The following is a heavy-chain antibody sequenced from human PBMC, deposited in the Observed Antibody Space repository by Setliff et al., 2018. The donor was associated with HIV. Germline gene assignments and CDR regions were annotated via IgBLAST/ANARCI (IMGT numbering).Heavy chain of an antibody. CDR1: GFTFSTSR. V-gene: IGHV3-21*04. D-gene: IGHD3-3*01. CDR3: ARAGFWQPDAFDI. J-gene: IGHJ3*02. Sequence: PGGSLRLSCAASGFTFSTSRMNWVRQAPGKGLEWVSSISSSSSYIYYADSLKGRFTISRDNAKNSLYLQMNSLRAEDTAVYYCARAGFWQPDAFDIWGQGTMVTVSS. CDR2: ISSSSSYI.